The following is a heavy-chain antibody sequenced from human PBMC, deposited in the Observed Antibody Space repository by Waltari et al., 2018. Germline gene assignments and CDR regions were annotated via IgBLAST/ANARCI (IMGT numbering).Heavy chain of an antibody. CDR2: IKQDGSEK. Sequence: EVQLVESGGGLVQPGGSLRLACAASGFPFGRFWLGWVRQDPGKGLEWVASIKQDGSEKYYVDSVKGRFTISRDNVDYSLFLQMSTLRAEDTAVYYCARLLGGVTTFDSWGQGTLVTVSS. V-gene: IGHV3-7*01. D-gene: IGHD3-16*01. CDR3: ARLLGGVTTFDS. CDR1: GFPFGRFW. J-gene: IGHJ4*02.